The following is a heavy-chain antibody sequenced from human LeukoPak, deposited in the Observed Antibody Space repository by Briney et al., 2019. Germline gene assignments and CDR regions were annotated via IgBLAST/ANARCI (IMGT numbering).Heavy chain of an antibody. J-gene: IGHJ5*02. CDR1: GGSISSSSYY. D-gene: IGHD2-8*01. Sequence: PSETLSLTCTVSGGSISSSSYYWGWIRQPPGKGLEWIGSIYYSGSTYYNPSLKSRVTISVDTSKNQFSLKLSSVTAADTAVYYCARGDCTNGVCYTDWFDPWGQGTLVTVSS. V-gene: IGHV4-39*07. CDR3: ARGDCTNGVCYTDWFDP. CDR2: IYYSGST.